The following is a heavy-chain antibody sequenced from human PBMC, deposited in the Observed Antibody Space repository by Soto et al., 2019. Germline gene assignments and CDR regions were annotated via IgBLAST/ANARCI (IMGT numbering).Heavy chain of an antibody. J-gene: IGHJ6*02. CDR2: SIPIFGTA. CDR1: GGTFNNYP. V-gene: IGHV1-69*01. D-gene: IGHD5-12*01. Sequence: QVQLVQSGAEMKKPASSVKVSCKASGGTFNNYPITWVRQAPGEGLEWMGGSIPIFGTANYAQNFQGRVTISADESTSTAYMELSSLRSEDTAVYYCARGRGYSGDDHYYYFDMDVWGQGTTVTVSS. CDR3: ARGRGYSGDDHYYYFDMDV.